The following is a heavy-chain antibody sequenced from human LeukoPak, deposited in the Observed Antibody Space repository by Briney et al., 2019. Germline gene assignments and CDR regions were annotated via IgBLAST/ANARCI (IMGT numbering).Heavy chain of an antibody. CDR1: GGSFSSNI. CDR2: IVPIFGKT. CDR3: ARGWGIPAPISWFDP. Sequence: ASVKVSCKAPGGSFSSNIIGWVRQAPGQGLEWMGGIVPIFGKTKYAQKFQGRVTITTDESSSTAYMELSSLRSDDTAIYYCARGWGIPAPISWFDPWGQGTLVTVSS. J-gene: IGHJ5*02. V-gene: IGHV1-69*05. D-gene: IGHD2-2*01.